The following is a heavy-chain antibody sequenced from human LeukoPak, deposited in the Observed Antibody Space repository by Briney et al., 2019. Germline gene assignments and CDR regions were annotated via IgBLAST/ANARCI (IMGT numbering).Heavy chain of an antibody. V-gene: IGHV3-21*01. CDR1: GLAFSSYS. D-gene: IGHD3-9*01. J-gene: IGHJ4*02. Sequence: GGSLRLSCAASGLAFSSYSMNWVRQAPGKGLEWVSSISSSSSYIYYADSVKGRFTISRDNAKNSLYLQMNSLRAEVTAVYYCASLRDDILTSGNCFDYWGQGTLVTVSS. CDR2: ISSSSSYI. CDR3: ASLRDDILTSGNCFDY.